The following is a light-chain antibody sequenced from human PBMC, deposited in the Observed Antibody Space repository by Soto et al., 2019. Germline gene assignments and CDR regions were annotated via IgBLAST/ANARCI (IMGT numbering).Light chain of an antibody. J-gene: IGKJ5*01. V-gene: IGKV1-12*01. CDR2: AAY. Sequence: DIQMTQSPSSVSASVGDRVTITCRASQGISSYLAWYQQKPGKAPKLLIYAAYTLQSGVPSRFSGSGSGTDFTLTVNSLQPEDFATYYCQQSYNSPITFGQGTRLEIK. CDR3: QQSYNSPIT. CDR1: QGISSY.